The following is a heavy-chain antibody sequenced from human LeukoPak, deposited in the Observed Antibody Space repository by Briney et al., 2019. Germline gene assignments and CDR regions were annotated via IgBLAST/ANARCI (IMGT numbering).Heavy chain of an antibody. J-gene: IGHJ4*02. CDR3: ARDFSEYGAHQGVSMDY. CDR2: IIPIFGTA. Sequence: KVSCKASGGTFSSYAISWVRQAPGQGLEWMGGIIPIFGTANYAQKFQGRVTITTDESTSTAYMELSSLRSEDTAVYYCARDFSEYGAHQGVSMDYWGQGTLVTVSS. CDR1: GGTFSSYA. D-gene: IGHD4/OR15-4a*01. V-gene: IGHV1-69*05.